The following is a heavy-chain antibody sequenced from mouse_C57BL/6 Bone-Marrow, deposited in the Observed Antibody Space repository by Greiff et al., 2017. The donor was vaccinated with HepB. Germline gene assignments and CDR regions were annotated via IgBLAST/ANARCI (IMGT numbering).Heavy chain of an antibody. V-gene: IGHV1-54*01. CDR1: GYAFTNYL. D-gene: IGHD1-1*01. CDR3: ASYYYGSSSWFAY. Sequence: VQLQQSGAELVRPGTSVKVSCKASGYAFTNYLIEWVKQRPGQGLEWIGVINPGSGGTNYNEKFKGKATLTADKSSSTAYMQLSSLTSEDSAVYFCASYYYGSSSWFAYWGQGTLVTVSA. CDR2: INPGSGGT. J-gene: IGHJ3*01.